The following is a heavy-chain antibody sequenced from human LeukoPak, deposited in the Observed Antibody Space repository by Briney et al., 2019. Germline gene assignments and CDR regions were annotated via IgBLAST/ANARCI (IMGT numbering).Heavy chain of an antibody. J-gene: IGHJ4*02. CDR3: ARGKYDILTGPYYFDY. CDR2: YYYSGST. D-gene: IGHD3-9*01. Sequence: SQTLSLTCTVSGGSISSGGYYWIWLRQHPGQGLEGFGYYYYSGSTYYNPTLKSTVTISVYTSKNQFSLKLSSVTAADTAVYYCARGKYDILTGPYYFDYWGQGTLVTVSS. CDR1: GGSISSGGYY. V-gene: IGHV4-31*01.